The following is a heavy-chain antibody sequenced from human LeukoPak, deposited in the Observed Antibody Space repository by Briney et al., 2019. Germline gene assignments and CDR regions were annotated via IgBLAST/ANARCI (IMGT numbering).Heavy chain of an antibody. D-gene: IGHD1-26*01. CDR1: GFSLSTTGMR. J-gene: IGHJ4*02. CDR2: IDWDDDK. CDR3: TRAIVGATLFYFDY. V-gene: IGHV2-70*04. Sequence: SGPTLMKPTQTLTLTCTFSGFSLSTTGMRVSWIRRPPGKALEWLARIDWDDDKFYSTSLKTRLTISKDTSKNQVVLTMTNMDPVDTDTYYCTRAIVGATLFYFDYWGQGALVTVSS.